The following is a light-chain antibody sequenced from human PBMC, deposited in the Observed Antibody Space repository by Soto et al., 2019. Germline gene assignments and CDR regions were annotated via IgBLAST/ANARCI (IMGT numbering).Light chain of an antibody. CDR2: AAS. CDR3: QQSYSTTWT. Sequence: DIQMTQSPSSLSASVGDRVTITCRASQGISTYLNWSQQKPGKAPKLLIYAASSLQSGVPSRFSGSGSETDFTLTVSSLQLEDFATYSRQQSYSTTWTVGQGTKVAIK. CDR1: QGISTY. J-gene: IGKJ1*01. V-gene: IGKV1-39*01.